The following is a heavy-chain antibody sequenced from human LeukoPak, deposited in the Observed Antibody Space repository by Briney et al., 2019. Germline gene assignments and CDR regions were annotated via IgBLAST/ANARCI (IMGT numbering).Heavy chain of an antibody. Sequence: PSQTLSLTCTVSGGSISSGGYYWSWIRQHPGKGLEWIGYIYYSGSTYYNPSLKSRITISVDTSKNQFSLKLSSVTAADTAVYYCARVLAAVEVVDYWGQGTLVTVSS. J-gene: IGHJ4*02. CDR3: ARVLAAVEVVDY. CDR1: GGSISSGGYY. V-gene: IGHV4-31*03. D-gene: IGHD6-13*01. CDR2: IYYSGST.